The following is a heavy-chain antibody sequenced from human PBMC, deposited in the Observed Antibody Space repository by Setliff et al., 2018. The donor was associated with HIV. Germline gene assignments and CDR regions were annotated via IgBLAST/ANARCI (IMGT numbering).Heavy chain of an antibody. Sequence: SETLSLTCGVYGGSFSDYSWNWVRQPPGKGLEWIGEINHSGSTGYNPSLKSRITISVNTSKNQFSLKLTSVTAADTAMYYCARTGWAQLIQGAWFGPWGQGVLVTVSS. D-gene: IGHD2-8*01. CDR1: GGSFSDYS. CDR3: ARTGWAQLIQGAWFGP. V-gene: IGHV4-34*01. CDR2: INHSGST. J-gene: IGHJ5*02.